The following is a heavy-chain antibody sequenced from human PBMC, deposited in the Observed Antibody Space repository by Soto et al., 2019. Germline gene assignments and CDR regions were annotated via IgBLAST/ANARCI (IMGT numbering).Heavy chain of an antibody. CDR1: GYTFSSYD. CDR2: MNPNSGNT. D-gene: IGHD3-3*01. Sequence: QVQLVQSGAEVKKPGASEKVSCKASGYTFSSYDINWVRQATGQGLEWMGWMNPNSGNTGYAQKFQGRVTMTRNTSISTAYMELSSQRSEDTAVYYCARADCWSGYPDSWGPGTMVTVSS. V-gene: IGHV1-8*01. J-gene: IGHJ5*01. CDR3: ARADCWSGYPDS.